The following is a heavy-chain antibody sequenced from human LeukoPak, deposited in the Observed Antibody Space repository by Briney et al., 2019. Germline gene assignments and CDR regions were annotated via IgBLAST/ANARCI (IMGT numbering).Heavy chain of an antibody. CDR1: GGSFNFYF. CDR3: ARDSNWGFQ. J-gene: IGHJ4*02. V-gene: IGHV4-34*01. D-gene: IGHD7-27*01. Sequence: SETLSLTCTVPGGSFNFYFWHWIRQPSGKGLEWLADIDNRGSTQYNPSLRGRGTISVDTSRNHVSLRLTSVTAADTAVYFCARDSNWGFQWGPGTLVTVSS. CDR2: IDNRGST.